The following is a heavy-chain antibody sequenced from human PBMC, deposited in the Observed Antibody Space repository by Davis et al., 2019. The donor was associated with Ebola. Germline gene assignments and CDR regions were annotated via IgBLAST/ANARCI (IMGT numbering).Heavy chain of an antibody. CDR2: INAGNGNT. CDR1: GYTFTSYA. V-gene: IGHV1-3*01. Sequence: ASVKVSCKASGYTFTSYAMHWVRQAPGQRLEWMGWINAGNGNTKYSQKFQGRVTITRDTSASTAYMELSSLRSEDTAVYYCARGLSGRRTLHHFDYWGQGTLVTVSS. CDR3: ARGLSGRRTLHHFDY. D-gene: IGHD5-12*01. J-gene: IGHJ4*02.